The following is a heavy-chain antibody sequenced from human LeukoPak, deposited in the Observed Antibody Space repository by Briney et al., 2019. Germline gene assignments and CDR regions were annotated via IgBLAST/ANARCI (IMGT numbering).Heavy chain of an antibody. V-gene: IGHV3-23*01. CDR2: ISGSGGST. J-gene: IGHJ4*02. Sequence: GGSLRLSCAASGFTFTIYAMSWVRQAPGKGLEWVSAISGSGGSTYYADSVKGRFTISRDSSKNTLYLQMNSLRAEDTAVYYCARDKPGVAVAGYFDCWGQGTLVTVSS. CDR1: GFTFTIYA. CDR3: ARDKPGVAVAGYFDC. D-gene: IGHD6-19*01.